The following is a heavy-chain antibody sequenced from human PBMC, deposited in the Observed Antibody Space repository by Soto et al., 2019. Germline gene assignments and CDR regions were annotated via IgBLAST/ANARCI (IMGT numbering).Heavy chain of an antibody. CDR2: INPSGDST. CDR3: ARDNSHQTPWWLDP. V-gene: IGHV1-46*04. CDR1: GFTFINYY. D-gene: IGHD2-15*01. J-gene: IGHJ5*02. Sequence: QAQLVQSGAEVKKPGASVRVSCKASGFTFINYYMHWVRQAPGQGLEWMGVINPSGDSTNYAQKLPGRVTMTRDRSTSTVYVDLSSLRSEDTAVYYCARDNSHQTPWWLDPWGQGTLVTVSS.